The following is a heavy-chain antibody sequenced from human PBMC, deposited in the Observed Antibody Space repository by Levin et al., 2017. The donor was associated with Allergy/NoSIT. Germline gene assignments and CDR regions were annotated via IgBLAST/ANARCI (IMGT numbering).Heavy chain of an antibody. CDR3: AREIGGGFYDSSAYYYFDS. CDR2: IYTSGST. CDR1: GGSISSGSYY. Sequence: PSETLSLTCTVSGGSISSGSYYWTWIRQPAGKGLEWIGRIYTSGSTSYNPSLKSRVTISVDMSKNQFSLKLSSVTAADTAVYSCAREIGGGFYDSSAYYYFDSWGQGTLVTVSS. J-gene: IGHJ4*02. V-gene: IGHV4-61*02. D-gene: IGHD3-22*01.